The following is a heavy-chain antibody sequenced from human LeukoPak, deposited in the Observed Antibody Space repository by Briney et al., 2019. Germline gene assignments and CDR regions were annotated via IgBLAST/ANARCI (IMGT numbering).Heavy chain of an antibody. Sequence: PGGSLRLSCAASGFTFSSYAMHWVRQAPGKGLEWVAVISYDGSNKYYADSVKGRFTISRDNSKNTLYLQMNSLRAEGTAVYYCARGRNSGYFDYWGQGTLVTVSS. CDR2: ISYDGSNK. D-gene: IGHD4-23*01. CDR1: GFTFSSYA. CDR3: ARGRNSGYFDY. J-gene: IGHJ4*02. V-gene: IGHV3-30*01.